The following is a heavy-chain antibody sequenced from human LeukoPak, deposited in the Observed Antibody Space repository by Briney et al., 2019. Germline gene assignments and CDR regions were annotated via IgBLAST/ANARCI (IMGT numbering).Heavy chain of an antibody. CDR3: ATAFYFDSSGPYWYFDL. CDR2: ISSGSGYT. V-gene: IGHV3-21*01. CDR1: GFTFSSYS. Sequence: PGGSLRLSCAASGFTFSSYSMNWVRQAPGKGLEWVSSISSGSGYTYYADSVKGRFTISRDNAKSSLYLQMNSLRAEDTAVYYCATAFYFDSSGPYWYFDLWGRGTLVTVSS. D-gene: IGHD3-22*01. J-gene: IGHJ2*01.